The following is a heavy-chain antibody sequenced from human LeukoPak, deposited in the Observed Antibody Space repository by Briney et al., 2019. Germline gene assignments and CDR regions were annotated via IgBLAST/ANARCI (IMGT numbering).Heavy chain of an antibody. V-gene: IGHV4-39*07. J-gene: IGHJ4*02. Sequence: PSETLSLTCTVSGGSISSSSYYWGWIRQPPGKGLEWIGSIYYSGSTNYNPSLKSRVTMSVDTSKNQFSLKLSSVTAADTAVYYCARELDYGSGSYQLDYWGQGTLVTVSS. D-gene: IGHD3-10*01. CDR1: GGSISSSSYY. CDR2: IYYSGST. CDR3: ARELDYGSGSYQLDY.